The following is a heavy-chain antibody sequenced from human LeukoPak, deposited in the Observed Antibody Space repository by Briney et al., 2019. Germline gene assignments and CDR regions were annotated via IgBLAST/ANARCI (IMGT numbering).Heavy chain of an antibody. Sequence: PGGSLRLSCAASGFTFSSHVMSWVRQAPGKGLEWVSAISGSGGSTYCADSVKGRFTISRDNSKNTLYLQMNSLRAEDTAVYYCAKVPYSSGWNQYYFDYWGQGTLVTVSS. V-gene: IGHV3-23*01. J-gene: IGHJ4*02. CDR3: AKVPYSSGWNQYYFDY. D-gene: IGHD6-19*01. CDR2: ISGSGGST. CDR1: GFTFSSHV.